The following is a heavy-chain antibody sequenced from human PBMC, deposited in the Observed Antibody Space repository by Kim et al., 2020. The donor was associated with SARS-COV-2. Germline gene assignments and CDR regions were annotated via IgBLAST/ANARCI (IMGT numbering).Heavy chain of an antibody. J-gene: IGHJ3*02. D-gene: IGHD6-19*01. CDR3: TTVHPILRKYSSGLNAFDI. Sequence: GRFTISSDDSKNTLYLQMNSLKTEDTAVYYCTTVHPILRKYSSGLNAFDIWGQGTMVTVSS. V-gene: IGHV3-15*01.